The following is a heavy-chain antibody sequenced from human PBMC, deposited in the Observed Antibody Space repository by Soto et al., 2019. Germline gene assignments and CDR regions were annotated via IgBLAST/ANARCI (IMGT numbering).Heavy chain of an antibody. V-gene: IGHV4-34*01. CDR1: GGSFSGYY. CDR2: INHSGST. D-gene: IGHD2-2*02. J-gene: IGHJ6*02. CDR3: ARGSSEACCSSTSCYNGMDV. Sequence: SETLSLTCAVYGGSFSGYYWSWIRQPPGKGLEWIGEINHSGSTNYNPSLKSRVTISVDTYKNQFSLKLSSVTAADTAVYYCARGSSEACCSSTSCYNGMDVWGQGTTVTVSS.